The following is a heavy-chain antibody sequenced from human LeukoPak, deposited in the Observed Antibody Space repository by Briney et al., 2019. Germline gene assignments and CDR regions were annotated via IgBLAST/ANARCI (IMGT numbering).Heavy chain of an antibody. D-gene: IGHD6-13*01. Sequence: PGGSLRLSCAASGFTFSDYYMSWIRQAPGKGLEWVSYISSSGSTIYYADSVKGRFTISRDNAKNSLYLQMNSLRAEDTAVYYCARVDSSSWKYFQHWGQGALVTVSS. V-gene: IGHV3-11*01. CDR1: GFTFSDYY. J-gene: IGHJ1*01. CDR3: ARVDSSSWKYFQH. CDR2: ISSSGSTI.